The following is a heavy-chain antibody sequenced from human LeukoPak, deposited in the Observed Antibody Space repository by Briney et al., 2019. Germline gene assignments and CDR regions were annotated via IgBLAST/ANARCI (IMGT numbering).Heavy chain of an antibody. D-gene: IGHD6-19*01. V-gene: IGHV4-59*13. CDR2: IYYSGST. Sequence: SETLSLTCSVSGGSISTYYWNWIRQPPGKGLEWIGYIYYSGSTNYNPSLKSRVTISVDTSKNQFSLKLSSATAADTAVYYCARGPPGTPSSGLGAFDIWGQGTMVTVSS. CDR1: GGSISTYY. CDR3: ARGPPGTPSSGLGAFDI. J-gene: IGHJ3*02.